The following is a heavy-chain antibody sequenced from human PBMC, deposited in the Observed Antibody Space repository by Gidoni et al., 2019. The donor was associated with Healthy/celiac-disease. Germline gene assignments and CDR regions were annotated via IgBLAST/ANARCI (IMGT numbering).Heavy chain of an antibody. D-gene: IGHD3-10*01. CDR2: INHSGST. CDR3: ARGYGY. V-gene: IGHV4-34*01. J-gene: IGHJ4*02. CDR1: GGSFSGYY. Sequence: QVQLQQWGAGLLKSSETLSLTCAVYGGSFSGYYWSWIRQPPGKGLEWIGEINHSGSTNYNPSLKNRVTISVDTSKNQFSLKLSSVTAADTAVHYCARGYGYWGQGTLVTVSS.